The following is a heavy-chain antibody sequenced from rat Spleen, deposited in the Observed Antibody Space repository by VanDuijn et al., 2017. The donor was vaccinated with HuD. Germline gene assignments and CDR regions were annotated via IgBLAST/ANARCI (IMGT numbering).Heavy chain of an antibody. D-gene: IGHD1-4*01. J-gene: IGHJ4*01. Sequence: EVQLVESGGGLVQPGRSLKLSCAASGFTFSDYNMAWVRQAPKKGLEWVATIFYDGSGTYYRDSVKGRFTMSRDNAKSTLYLQMDILKSEDTATYYCARPDGYTYVMDAWGQGVSVTLSS. V-gene: IGHV5S10*01. CDR2: IFYDGSGT. CDR1: GFTFSDYN. CDR3: ARPDGYTYVMDA.